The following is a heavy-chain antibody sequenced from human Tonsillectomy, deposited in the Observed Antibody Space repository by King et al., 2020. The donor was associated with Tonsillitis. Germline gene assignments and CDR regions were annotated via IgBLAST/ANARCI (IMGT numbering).Heavy chain of an antibody. J-gene: IGHJ6*02. CDR1: GVSVSSGDYF. D-gene: IGHD3-10*01. CDR2: IYYSGTT. CDR3: ARLPLLWFGESGGMDV. V-gene: IGHV4-30-4*01. Sequence: LQLQESGPGLVKPSQTLSLTCTVSGVSVSSGDYFWSWIRQPPGKGLECIAYIYYSGTTYYNPSPKSRLTMSIDPTNNNFSLKLNSVTAADTAVYYCARLPLLWFGESGGMDVWGQGTTVTVSS.